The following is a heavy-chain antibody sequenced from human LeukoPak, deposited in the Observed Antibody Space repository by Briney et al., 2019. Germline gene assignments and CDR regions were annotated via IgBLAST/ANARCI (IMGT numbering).Heavy chain of an antibody. J-gene: IGHJ4*02. CDR2: INSDGGST. CDR3: ARDRKRGYSCYDPNPYYYFDY. Sequence: GGSLRLSCAASGFTFSSYWMHWVRQAPGKGLVWVSRINSDGGSTSYADSVKGRFTLSRDTSKNTLYLQMNSLRAADTAVYYCARDRKRGYSCYDPNPYYYFDYWGERTLVSVSS. V-gene: IGHV3-74*01. CDR1: GFTFSSYW. D-gene: IGHD5-12*01.